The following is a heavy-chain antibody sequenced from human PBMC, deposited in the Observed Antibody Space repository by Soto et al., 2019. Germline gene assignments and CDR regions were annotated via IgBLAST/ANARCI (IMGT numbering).Heavy chain of an antibody. V-gene: IGHV5-51*01. CDR3: ETLPKGIINQYYFDS. Sequence: ESLKISCKGSGYSFTTFWIAWVRQMPGKGLEWMGIIYPGDSDTRYGPSFQGQVTISADKSINTAYLQWSSLRASDTALYFCETLPKGIINQYYFDSWPQGTPVTVSS. J-gene: IGHJ4*02. CDR2: IYPGDSDT. CDR1: GYSFTTFW. D-gene: IGHD3-10*01.